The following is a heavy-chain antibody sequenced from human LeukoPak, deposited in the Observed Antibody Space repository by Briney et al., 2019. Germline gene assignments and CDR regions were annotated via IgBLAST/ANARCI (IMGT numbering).Heavy chain of an antibody. V-gene: IGHV7-4-1*02. Sequence: ASVKVSCKASGYTFTSYAMNWVRQAPGQGLEWMGWINTNTGNPTYAQGFTGRFVFSLDTSVSTAYLQISSLKAEDTAVYYCAKGRSIYYDSSGYYYDAFDIWGQGTMVTVSS. CDR2: INTNTGNP. CDR3: AKGRSIYYDSSGYYYDAFDI. J-gene: IGHJ3*02. CDR1: GYTFTSYA. D-gene: IGHD3-22*01.